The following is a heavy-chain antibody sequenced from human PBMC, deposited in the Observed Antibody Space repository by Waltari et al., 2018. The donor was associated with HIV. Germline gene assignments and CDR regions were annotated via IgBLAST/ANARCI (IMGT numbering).Heavy chain of an antibody. J-gene: IGHJ3*02. CDR3: ARAPTAYCGGDCYSDAFDI. CDR1: GGTFSSYT. Sequence: QVQLVQSGAEVKKPGSSVKVSCKASGGTFSSYTISWVRQAPGQGLEWMGRIIPILGIANYAQKFQGRVTITADKSTSTAYMELSSLRSEDTAVYYCARAPTAYCGGDCYSDAFDIWGQGTMVTVSS. D-gene: IGHD2-21*02. V-gene: IGHV1-69*02. CDR2: IIPILGIA.